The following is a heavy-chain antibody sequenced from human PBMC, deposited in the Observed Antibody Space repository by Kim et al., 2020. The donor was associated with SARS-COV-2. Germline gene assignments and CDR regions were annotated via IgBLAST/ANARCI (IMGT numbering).Heavy chain of an antibody. CDR3: AKDREVYFAGGVDY. V-gene: IGHV3-9*01. Sequence: GGSLRLSCAASGFTFDDYAMHWVRQAPGKGLEWVSGISWNSGSIGYADSVKGRFTISRDNAKNSLYLQMNSLRAEDTALYYCAKDREVYFAGGVDYWGQGTLVTVSS. CDR2: ISWNSGSI. D-gene: IGHD3-9*01. J-gene: IGHJ4*02. CDR1: GFTFDDYA.